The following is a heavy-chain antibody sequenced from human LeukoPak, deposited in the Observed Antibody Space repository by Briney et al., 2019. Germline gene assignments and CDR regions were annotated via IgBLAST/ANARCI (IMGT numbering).Heavy chain of an antibody. J-gene: IGHJ6*02. Sequence: SLRLSCAASGFTFGTYGMHWVRQAPGKGLEWVAVISYDGNNKYYADPVKGRFTISRDNSKNTLYLQMNNLRPEDTALYYCAKDFQWISYGSGSYWWNGMDVWGQGTTVTVSS. V-gene: IGHV3-30*18. CDR3: AKDFQWISYGSGSYWWNGMDV. CDR2: ISYDGNNK. D-gene: IGHD3-10*01. CDR1: GFTFGTYG.